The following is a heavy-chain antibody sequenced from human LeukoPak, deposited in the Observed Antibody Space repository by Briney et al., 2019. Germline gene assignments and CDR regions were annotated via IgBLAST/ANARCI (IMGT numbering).Heavy chain of an antibody. CDR3: ARLSSSWITNYYYYMDV. J-gene: IGHJ6*03. Sequence: SETLSLTCTVSGGSISSSSYYWGWIRQPPGKGLEWIGSIYYSGSTYYNPSLKSRVTISVDTSKNQFSLKLSSVTAADTAVYYCARLSSSWITNYYYYMDVWGKGTTVTVSS. CDR1: GGSISSSSYY. V-gene: IGHV4-39*01. CDR2: IYYSGST. D-gene: IGHD6-13*01.